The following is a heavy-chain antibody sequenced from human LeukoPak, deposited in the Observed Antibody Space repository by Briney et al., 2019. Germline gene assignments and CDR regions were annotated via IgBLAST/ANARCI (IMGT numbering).Heavy chain of an antibody. D-gene: IGHD6-13*01. V-gene: IGHV4-4*07. CDR1: GGSINLYY. J-gene: IGHJ5*02. CDR3: ARVPAAAKNWFDP. Sequence: PSETLSPTCTVSGGSINLYYWSWLRQPAGKALEWIGRIYTSGSTNYNPSLKSRVTMSVDTSKNQFSLKLSSVTAADTAVYYCARVPAAAKNWFDPWGQGTLVTVSS. CDR2: IYTSGST.